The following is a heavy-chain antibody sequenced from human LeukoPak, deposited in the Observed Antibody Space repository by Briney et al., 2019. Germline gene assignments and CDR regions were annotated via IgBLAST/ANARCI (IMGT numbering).Heavy chain of an antibody. CDR2: ISNSGLTI. CDR3: SRRFDC. V-gene: IGHV3-48*04. CDR1: GFTFSSYS. J-gene: IGHJ4*02. Sequence: GGSLRLSCAASGFTFSSYSMNWVRQAPGKGLEWVSYISNSGLTIYYVDSVKGRFTISRDNAKNSLYLQMNSLRAEDTAVYYCSRRFDCWGQGTLVTVSS.